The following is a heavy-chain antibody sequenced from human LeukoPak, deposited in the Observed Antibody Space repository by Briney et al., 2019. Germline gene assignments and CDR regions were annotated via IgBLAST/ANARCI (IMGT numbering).Heavy chain of an antibody. D-gene: IGHD3-3*01. J-gene: IGHJ6*03. V-gene: IGHV1-69*06. CDR2: IIPIFGTV. CDR1: GGTFSSYA. CDR3: ARSLFRFLEWSYRSYYYYYMDV. Sequence: ASVKVSCKASGGTFSSYAISWVRQAPGQGLEWMGGIIPIFGTVNYAQKFQGRVTITADKSTSTAYMELSSLRSEDTAVYYCARSLFRFLEWSYRSYYYYYMDVWGKGTTDTVS.